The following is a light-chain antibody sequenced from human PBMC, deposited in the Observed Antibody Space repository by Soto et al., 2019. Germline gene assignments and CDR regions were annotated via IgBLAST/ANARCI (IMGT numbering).Light chain of an antibody. CDR3: CSYAGNDNYV. CDR2: EVN. Sequence: SVLTQPPSGSGSPGQSVTISCTGTSSDVGGYNYVSWYQQHPGKAPKLIIYEVNKRPSGVPDRFSGAKSGNTASLSVSGLQAEDEADYYCCSYAGNDNYVFGTGTKVTVL. J-gene: IGLJ1*01. V-gene: IGLV2-8*01. CDR1: SSDVGGYNY.